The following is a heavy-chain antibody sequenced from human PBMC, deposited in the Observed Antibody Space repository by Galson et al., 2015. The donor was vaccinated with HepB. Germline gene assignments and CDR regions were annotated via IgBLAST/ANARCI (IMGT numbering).Heavy chain of an antibody. CDR2: VYYIGTT. CDR3: ARHPGLAYFDY. V-gene: IGHV4-59*08. CDR1: GGSISSYY. Sequence: ETLSLTCTVSGGSISSYYWSWIRQPPGKGLEWVGYVYYIGTTNYNPSLKSRVTIPVDTSKNQFPLKLSSVTAADTAVYYCARHPGLAYFDYWGQGTLVAVSS. J-gene: IGHJ4*02. D-gene: IGHD3-10*01.